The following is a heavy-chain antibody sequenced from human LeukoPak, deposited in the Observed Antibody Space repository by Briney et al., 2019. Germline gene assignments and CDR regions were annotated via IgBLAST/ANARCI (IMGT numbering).Heavy chain of an antibody. CDR3: ASSMVRAPIDY. CDR2: INHSGST. Sequence: SETLSLTCAVYGGSLSGYYWSWIRQPPGKGLEWIGEINHSGSTNYNPSLKSRVTISVDTSKNQFSLKLSSVTAADTAVYYCASSMVRAPIDYWGQGTLVTVSS. D-gene: IGHD3-10*01. V-gene: IGHV4-34*01. J-gene: IGHJ4*02. CDR1: GGSLSGYY.